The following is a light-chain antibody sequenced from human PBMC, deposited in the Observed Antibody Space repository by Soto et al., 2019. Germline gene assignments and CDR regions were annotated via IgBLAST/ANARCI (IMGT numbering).Light chain of an antibody. CDR3: QQHGTSPIT. Sequence: EVVMTQSPATLSVSPGEGVTLSCRASQGIGDTLAWYQHKPGQTPRLLVYGASSRATGIPDRFSGSGSGTDFTLTISRLEPEDFAVYYCQQHGTSPITFGQGTRLEI. CDR1: QGIGDT. V-gene: IGKV3-20*01. J-gene: IGKJ5*01. CDR2: GAS.